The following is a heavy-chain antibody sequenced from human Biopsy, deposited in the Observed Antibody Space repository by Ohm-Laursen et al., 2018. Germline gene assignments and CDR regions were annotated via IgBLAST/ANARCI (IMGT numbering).Heavy chain of an antibody. CDR1: GDTFTTSA. D-gene: IGHD3-10*01. CDR3: ARDRMTDVFGGPTRTDVFDS. CDR2: VNPNSGAT. V-gene: IGHV1-2*02. Sequence: ASVKVSCKASGDTFTTSAISWVRQVPGQGLEWVGWVNPNSGATNSAENFRDRVTLTRDTSISAVYIELRRLKSDDAAVYYCARDRMTDVFGGPTRTDVFDSWGQGTPVTVSS. J-gene: IGHJ4*02.